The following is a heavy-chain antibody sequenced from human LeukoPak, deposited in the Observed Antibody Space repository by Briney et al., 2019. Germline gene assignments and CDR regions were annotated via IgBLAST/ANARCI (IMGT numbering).Heavy chain of an antibody. CDR2: ISSDESST. V-gene: IGHV3-74*01. CDR1: GFTFSSYW. Sequence: PGGSLRLSCAASGFTFSSYWMHWVRQVPGKGLVWVSRISSDESSTTYADSVKGRFTISRDNAKNTLYLQMNSLRAEDTAVYYCARDTYGSGNFYEYWGQGPLVMVSS. CDR3: ARDTYGSGNFYEY. J-gene: IGHJ4*02. D-gene: IGHD3-10*01.